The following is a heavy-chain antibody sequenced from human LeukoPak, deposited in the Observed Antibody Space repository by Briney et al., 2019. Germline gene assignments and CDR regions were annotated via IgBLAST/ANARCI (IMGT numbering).Heavy chain of an antibody. Sequence: PSETLSLTCTVSGGSISSGDYYWRWIRQPPGRGLEWIGYIYYSGSTYDNPSLKSQVTITVNTSKNQFSLKLRSVTAADTAVYYCARDCTWYSSGWPKGEYYYYYGMDVWGQGTTVTASS. CDR3: ARDCTWYSSGWPKGEYYYYYGMDV. D-gene: IGHD6-19*01. CDR1: GGSISSGDYY. V-gene: IGHV4-30-4*01. J-gene: IGHJ6*02. CDR2: IYYSGST.